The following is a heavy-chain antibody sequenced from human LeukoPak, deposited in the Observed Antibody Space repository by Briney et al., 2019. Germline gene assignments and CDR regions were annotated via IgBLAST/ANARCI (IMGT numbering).Heavy chain of an antibody. V-gene: IGHV3-30*02. CDR3: AKDCGSYYCDYYYFMDV. D-gene: IGHD1-26*01. J-gene: IGHJ6*03. CDR1: GFTFSSYS. Sequence: GGSLRLSCAASGFTFSSYSMNWVRQAPGKGLEWVAFIRNDGSNKYYADSVKGRFTISRDNSKNTLYLQMNSLRAEDTAVYYCAKDCGSYYCDYYYFMDVWGKGTTVTISS. CDR2: IRNDGSNK.